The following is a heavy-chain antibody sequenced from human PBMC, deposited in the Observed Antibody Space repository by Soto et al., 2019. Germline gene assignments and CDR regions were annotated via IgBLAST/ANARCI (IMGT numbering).Heavy chain of an antibody. CDR3: ANSLGGNGH. D-gene: IGHD2-15*01. J-gene: IGHJ4*02. Sequence: EGQLVESGGGLVQPGGSLRLSCAASGFTVSDHYMDWVRQAPGKGLEWVGRIRNKRNSYTTEYAASVKGRFTISRDDSQNSLYLQMNSLKTEDTAVYWCANSLGGNGHWGQGTLVTVSS. V-gene: IGHV3-72*01. CDR2: IRNKRNSYTT. CDR1: GFTVSDHY.